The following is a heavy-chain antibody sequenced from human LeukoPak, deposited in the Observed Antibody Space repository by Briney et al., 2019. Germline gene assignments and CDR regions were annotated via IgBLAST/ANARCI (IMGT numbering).Heavy chain of an antibody. D-gene: IGHD3-9*01. CDR2: IYTSGST. Sequence: SETLSLTCTVSGGSISNYYWNWMRQPAGKGLEWIGRIYTSGSTNYNPSLKSRVTMSLDTSKNQFSLKMSSVTAADTAVYYCARSPYYDILTGYHFDYWGQGTLVTVSS. J-gene: IGHJ4*02. CDR1: GGSISNYY. CDR3: ARSPYYDILTGYHFDY. V-gene: IGHV4-4*07.